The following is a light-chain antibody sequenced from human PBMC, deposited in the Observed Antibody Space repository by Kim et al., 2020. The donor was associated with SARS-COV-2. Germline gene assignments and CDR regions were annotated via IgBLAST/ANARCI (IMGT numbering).Light chain of an antibody. Sequence: APGESSTRSCRASQSVSSNLAWYQQKPGQAPRLLIYGASTRATGIPARFSGSGSGTEFTLTIRSLQSEDFAVYYCQQYNNWPPWTFGQGTQVDIK. CDR2: GAS. V-gene: IGKV3-15*01. CDR1: QSVSSN. J-gene: IGKJ1*01. CDR3: QQYNNWPPWT.